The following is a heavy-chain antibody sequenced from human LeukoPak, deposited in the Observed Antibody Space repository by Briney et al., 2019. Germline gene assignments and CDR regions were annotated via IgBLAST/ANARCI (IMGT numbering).Heavy chain of an antibody. J-gene: IGHJ3*02. CDR3: ARDKNEGTSGAFGI. CDR2: ISSSSSYI. Sequence: PGGSLRLSCAASGFTFSSYSMNWVRQAPGKGLEWVSSISSSSSYIYYADSVKGRFTISRDNAKNSLYLQMNSLRAEDTAVYYCARDKNEGTSGAFGIWGQGTMVTVSS. CDR1: GFTFSSYS. V-gene: IGHV3-21*01. D-gene: IGHD2-2*01.